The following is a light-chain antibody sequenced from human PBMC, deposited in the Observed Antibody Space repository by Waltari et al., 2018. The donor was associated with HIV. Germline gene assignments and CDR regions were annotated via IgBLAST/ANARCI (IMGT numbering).Light chain of an antibody. J-gene: IGKJ2*01. CDR3: QQYGRSPYT. V-gene: IGKV3-20*01. CDR1: QSVSSSY. CDR2: PAS. Sequence: EIVLTQSPGTLSLSPGESATLSCRASQSVSSSYLAWYQQKPGQAPRPLIYPASRRATGIPDRFSGSGSGTDFTLTISGLEPEDFAVYSCQQYGRSPYTFGQGTRLEIK.